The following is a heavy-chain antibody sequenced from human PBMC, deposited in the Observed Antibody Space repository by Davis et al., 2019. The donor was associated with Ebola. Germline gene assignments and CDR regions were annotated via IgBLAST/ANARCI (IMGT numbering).Heavy chain of an antibody. Sequence: SETLSLTCAVSGGSISSGGYSWSWIRQPPGKGLEWIGYIYHSGSTYYNPSLKSRVTISVDRSKNQFSLKLGSVTAADTAVYYCARASWLGTGAYEWGQGTLVTVSS. CDR2: IYHSGST. V-gene: IGHV4-30-2*01. D-gene: IGHD1-1*01. J-gene: IGHJ4*02. CDR3: ARASWLGTGAYE. CDR1: GGSISSGGYS.